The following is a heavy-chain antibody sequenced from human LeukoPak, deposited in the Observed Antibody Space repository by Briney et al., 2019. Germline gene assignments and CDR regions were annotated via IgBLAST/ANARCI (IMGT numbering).Heavy chain of an antibody. CDR2: IYPGEYDI. CDR1: GYSFSNYW. Sequence: GESLKISCKGSGYSFSNYWIGWVRQMPGKGLEWMGIIYPGEYDIRYSPSFQGQVTISADKSISTAYLQWSSLKASDTAMYYCARKGGAYYDSSGFRAFDIWGQGTMVTVSS. J-gene: IGHJ3*02. V-gene: IGHV5-51*01. D-gene: IGHD3-22*01. CDR3: ARKGGAYYDSSGFRAFDI.